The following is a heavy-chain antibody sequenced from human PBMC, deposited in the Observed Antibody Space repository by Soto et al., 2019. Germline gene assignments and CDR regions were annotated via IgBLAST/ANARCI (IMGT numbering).Heavy chain of an antibody. CDR1: GYTFTSYG. Sequence: QVQLVQSGAEVKKPGASVKVSCKASGYTFTSYGISWVRQAPGQGLEWMGWISAYNGNTNYAQKLQGRVTMTTDTSTGAAYVGLRSLRSDDTAVYYCARVPGIVVVASDALDIWGQGTMVTVSS. V-gene: IGHV1-18*01. J-gene: IGHJ3*02. CDR3: ARVPGIVVVASDALDI. D-gene: IGHD2-21*01. CDR2: ISAYNGNT.